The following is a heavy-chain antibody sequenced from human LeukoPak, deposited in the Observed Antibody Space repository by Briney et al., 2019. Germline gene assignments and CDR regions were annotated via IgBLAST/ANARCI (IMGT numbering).Heavy chain of an antibody. CDR2: INHSEST. V-gene: IGHV4-34*01. J-gene: IGHJ4*02. Sequence: SETLSLTCAVHGGSFSGYYWSWIRQPPGKGLEWIGEINHSESTNYNPSLKSRVTMSVDTSKNQFSLKLSSVTAADTAVYYCARRNMVRGVYDLFFDYWGQGTLVTVSS. CDR1: GGSFSGYY. CDR3: ARRNMVRGVYDLFFDY. D-gene: IGHD3-10*01.